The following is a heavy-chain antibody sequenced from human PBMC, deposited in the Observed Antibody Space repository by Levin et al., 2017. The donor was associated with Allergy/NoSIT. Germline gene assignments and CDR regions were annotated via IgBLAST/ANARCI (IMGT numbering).Heavy chain of an antibody. Sequence: GGSLRLSCAASGFTFSDYYMSWIRQAPGKGLEWVSYISSSGSTIYYADSVKGRFTISRDNAKNSLYLQMNSLRAEDTAVYYCARDPVNYYYYGMDVWGQGTTVTVSS. CDR2: ISSSGSTI. J-gene: IGHJ6*02. V-gene: IGHV3-11*01. CDR3: ARDPVNYYYYGMDV. CDR1: GFTFSDYY.